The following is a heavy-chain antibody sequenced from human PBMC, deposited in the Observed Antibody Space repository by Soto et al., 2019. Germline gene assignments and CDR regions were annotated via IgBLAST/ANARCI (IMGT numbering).Heavy chain of an antibody. V-gene: IGHV4-39*01. CDR3: ARRASITIFGVVISWFDP. CDR2: IYYSGST. CDR1: GGSISSSSYY. Sequence: PSETLSLTCTVSGGSISSSSYYWGWIRQPPGKGLEWIGSIYYSGSTYYNPSLKSRVTISVDTSKNQFSLKLSSVTAADTAVYYCARRASITIFGVVISWFDPWGQGTLVTVSS. J-gene: IGHJ5*02. D-gene: IGHD3-3*01.